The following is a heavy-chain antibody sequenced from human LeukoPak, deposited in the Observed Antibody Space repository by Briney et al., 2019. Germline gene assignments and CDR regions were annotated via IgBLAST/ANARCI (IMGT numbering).Heavy chain of an antibody. Sequence: PSETLSLICTVSGGSISSYYWSWIRQPAGKGLEWIGRIYTSGSTNYNPSLKSRVTMSVDTSKNQFSLKLSSVTAADTAVYYCARVAAVAGYYYYYYMDVWGKGTTVTVSS. CDR1: GGSISSYY. V-gene: IGHV4-4*07. CDR2: IYTSGST. CDR3: ARVAAVAGYYYYYYMDV. J-gene: IGHJ6*03. D-gene: IGHD6-19*01.